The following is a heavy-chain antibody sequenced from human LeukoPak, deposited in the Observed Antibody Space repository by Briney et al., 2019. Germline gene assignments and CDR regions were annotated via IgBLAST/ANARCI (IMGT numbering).Heavy chain of an antibody. CDR3: ARDSVEVRGVIIPYYFDY. CDR2: ISYDGSNK. Sequence: GGSLRLSCAASGFTFSSYAMHWVRQAPGKGLEWVAVISYDGSNKYYADSVKGRFTISRDNSKNTLYLQMNSLRAEDKAVYYCARDSVEVRGVIIPYYFDYWGQGTLVTVSS. V-gene: IGHV3-30-3*01. CDR1: GFTFSSYA. J-gene: IGHJ4*02. D-gene: IGHD3-10*01.